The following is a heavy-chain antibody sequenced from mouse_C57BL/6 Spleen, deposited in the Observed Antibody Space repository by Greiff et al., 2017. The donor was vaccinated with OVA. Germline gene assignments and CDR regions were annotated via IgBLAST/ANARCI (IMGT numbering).Heavy chain of an antibody. CDR3: ARTVVEYFDV. J-gene: IGHJ1*03. V-gene: IGHV1-69*01. CDR1: GYTFTSYW. CDR2: IDPSDSYT. Sequence: QVQLQQSGAELVMPGASVKLSCKASGYTFTSYWMHWVKQRPGQGLEWIGEIDPSDSYTNYNQKFKGKSTLTVDKSSSTAYMQLSSLTSEDSAVYYCARTVVEYFDVWGTGTTVTVSS. D-gene: IGHD1-1*01.